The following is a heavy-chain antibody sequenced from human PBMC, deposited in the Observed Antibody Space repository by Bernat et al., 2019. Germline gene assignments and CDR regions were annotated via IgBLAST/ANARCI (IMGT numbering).Heavy chain of an antibody. CDR3: ARERGGMTTVTTGGGLDY. CDR2: IDFSGTTI. V-gene: IGHV3-48*03. D-gene: IGHD4-17*01. J-gene: IGHJ4*02. Sequence: EVQLVESGGGLVQPGGSLTLSCAVSGFTFSSYEMNWVRQAPGKGLEWVSYIDFSGTTIYYADSVKGRFTISRDNAKNSLYLQMNSLRAEDTAIYYCARERGGMTTVTTGGGLDYWGQGSLVTVSS. CDR1: GFTFSSYE.